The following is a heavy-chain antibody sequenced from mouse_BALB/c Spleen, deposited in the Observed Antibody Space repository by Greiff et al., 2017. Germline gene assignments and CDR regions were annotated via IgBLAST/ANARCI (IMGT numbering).Heavy chain of an antibody. Sequence: VQLQQSGAELVRPGVSVKISCKGSGYTFTDYAMHWVKQSHAKSLEWIGVISTHYGDASYNQKFKGKATMTVDKSSSTAYMELARLTSEDSAIYYCARGTRYFDVWGAGTTVTVSS. CDR3: ARGTRYFDV. J-gene: IGHJ1*01. CDR1: GYTFTDYA. CDR2: ISTHYGDA. V-gene: IGHV1S137*01.